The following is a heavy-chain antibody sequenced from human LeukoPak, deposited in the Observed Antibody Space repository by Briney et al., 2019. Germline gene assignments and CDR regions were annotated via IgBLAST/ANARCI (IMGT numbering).Heavy chain of an antibody. CDR1: GGTFNSYA. CDR2: IIAIFGTA. V-gene: IGHV1-69*05. D-gene: IGHD3-22*01. Sequence: AASVKVSCKASGGTFNSYAIRWVRQAPGQGLEWMVRIIAIFGTANYAQKFHGRVTITKEGSKRKEYMELRRLRYGKTAVYYWDGEGGTGGYYYDSSGYPVHWFDPWGQGTLVTVSS. J-gene: IGHJ5*02. CDR3: DGEGGTGGYYYDSSGYPVHWFDP.